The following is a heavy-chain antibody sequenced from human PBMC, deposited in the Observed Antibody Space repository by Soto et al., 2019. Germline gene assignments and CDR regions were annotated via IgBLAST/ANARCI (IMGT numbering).Heavy chain of an antibody. Sequence: GGSLRLSCGASGFIFSNGMHWVRQAPGKGLEWVAIVSYDGTNKYYADSVKGRFTISRDNSKNTLYLQMNSLRAEDTAVYYCAKGSTMVRGVPSSFDYWGQGTLVTVSS. CDR2: VSYDGTNK. J-gene: IGHJ4*02. CDR1: GFIFSNG. CDR3: AKGSTMVRGVPSSFDY. V-gene: IGHV3-30*18. D-gene: IGHD3-10*01.